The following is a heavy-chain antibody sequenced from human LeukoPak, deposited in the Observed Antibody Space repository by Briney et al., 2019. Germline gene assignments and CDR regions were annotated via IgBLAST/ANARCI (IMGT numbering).Heavy chain of an antibody. J-gene: IGHJ4*02. Sequence: GGSLRLSCAASGFTFSSYAMSWVRQAPGRGLEWVSAISGSGGSTYYADSVKGRFTISRDNSKNTLYLQMNSLRAEDTAVYYCAKALSEIYCSSTSCYLLDYWGQGTLVTVSS. D-gene: IGHD2-2*01. CDR2: ISGSGGST. V-gene: IGHV3-23*01. CDR1: GFTFSSYA. CDR3: AKALSEIYCSSTSCYLLDY.